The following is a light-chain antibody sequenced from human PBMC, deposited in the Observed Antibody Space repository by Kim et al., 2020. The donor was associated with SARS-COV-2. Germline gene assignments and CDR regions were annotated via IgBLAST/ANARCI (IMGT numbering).Light chain of an antibody. CDR2: DVN. CDR1: SCDIGAYRS. CDR3: SSYTYSKAWL. V-gene: IGLV2-14*03. J-gene: IGLJ3*02. Sequence: GQSITISCTGSSCDIGAYRSTSWCQQRPGKGPLLIISDVNKPPLGVSDRFSGSKCVDTASLTISGLQAEDAADYYCSSYTYSKAWLFGGGTQLTVL.